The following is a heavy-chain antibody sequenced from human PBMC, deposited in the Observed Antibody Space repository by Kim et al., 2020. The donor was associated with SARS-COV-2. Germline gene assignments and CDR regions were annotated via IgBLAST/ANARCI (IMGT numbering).Heavy chain of an antibody. D-gene: IGHD2-2*01. Sequence: SETLSLTCAVYGGSFSGYYWSWIRQPPGKGLEWIGEINHSGSTNYNPSLKSRVTISVDTSKNQFSLKLSSVTAADTAVYHCARRHYCSSTSCYPISYWYFDLWGRGTLVTVSS. J-gene: IGHJ2*01. CDR1: GGSFSGYY. V-gene: IGHV4-34*01. CDR3: ARRHYCSSTSCYPISYWYFDL. CDR2: INHSGST.